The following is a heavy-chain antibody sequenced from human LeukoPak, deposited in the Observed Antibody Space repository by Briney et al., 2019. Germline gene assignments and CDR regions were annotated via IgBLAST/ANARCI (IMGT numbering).Heavy chain of an antibody. CDR3: ARADRYGTTWYGRVDY. J-gene: IGHJ4*02. D-gene: IGHD6-13*01. CDR2: IRSTGGTT. V-gene: IGHV3-23*01. CDR1: GFTFSSYS. Sequence: GGSLRLSCAASGFTFSSYSMSWVRQAPGKGLESVPKIRSTGGTTAYADSVKGRFTISRDNSRNTLYLQMNSLRAEDTAVYYCARADRYGTTWYGRVDYWGQGTLVTVSS.